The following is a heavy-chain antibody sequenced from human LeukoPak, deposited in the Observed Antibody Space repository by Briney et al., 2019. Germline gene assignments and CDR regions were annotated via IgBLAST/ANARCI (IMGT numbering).Heavy chain of an antibody. Sequence: GGSLRLSCAASGFTFDDYTMHWVRQAPGKGLEWVSLIRWDGGSTYYADSVKGRFTISRDNSKNSLYLQMNSLRTEDTALYYCAKGTGRSTLNWFDPWGQGTPVTVSS. CDR3: AKGTGRSTLNWFDP. D-gene: IGHD1-14*01. V-gene: IGHV3-43*01. J-gene: IGHJ5*02. CDR1: GFTFDDYT. CDR2: IRWDGGST.